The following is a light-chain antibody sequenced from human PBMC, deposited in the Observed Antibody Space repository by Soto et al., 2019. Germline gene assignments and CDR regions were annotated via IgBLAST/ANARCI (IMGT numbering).Light chain of an antibody. CDR3: PQYAILPIT. J-gene: IGKJ4*01. CDR1: DDIINS. CDR2: DAS. Sequence: IDMTQYTSSLSASVGDRVTITCQASDDIINSLNWYQQKPGKAPKLLIHDASILQTGVPSRFSGGGSGTDFTFTITSLQPEDIATYYCPQYAILPITFGGRTKVDIK. V-gene: IGKV1-33*01.